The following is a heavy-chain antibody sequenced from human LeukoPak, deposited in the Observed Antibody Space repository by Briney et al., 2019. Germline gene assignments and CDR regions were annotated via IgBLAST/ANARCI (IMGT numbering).Heavy chain of an antibody. CDR1: GASTSAYY. Sequence: SETLSLTCTVSGASTSAYYWSWIRQPPGKGLEWIGYSYSGGDANYNPSLKSRVTISIDTSENQFSLRLTSVTAADTAIYFCAHSKRGGGYYINAFAVWGQGALVTISS. CDR2: SYSGGDA. D-gene: IGHD1-26*01. V-gene: IGHV4-59*01. CDR3: AHSKRGGGYYINAFAV. J-gene: IGHJ3*01.